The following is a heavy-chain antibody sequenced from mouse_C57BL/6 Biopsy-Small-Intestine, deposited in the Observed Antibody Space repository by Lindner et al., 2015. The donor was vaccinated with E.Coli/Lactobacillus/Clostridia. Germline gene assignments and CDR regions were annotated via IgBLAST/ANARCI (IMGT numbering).Heavy chain of an antibody. D-gene: IGHD2-4*01. J-gene: IGHJ2*01. V-gene: IGHV1-7*01. CDR3: ASYDYDFDY. Sequence: VQLQESGAELAKPGASVKMSCKASGYTFISYWMHWVKQRPGQGLEWIGYINPSSGYTEYNQKFKDKATLTADKSSSTAYMQLSSLTSEDSAVYYCASYDYDFDYWGQGTTLTVSS. CDR1: GYTFISYW. CDR2: INPSSGYT.